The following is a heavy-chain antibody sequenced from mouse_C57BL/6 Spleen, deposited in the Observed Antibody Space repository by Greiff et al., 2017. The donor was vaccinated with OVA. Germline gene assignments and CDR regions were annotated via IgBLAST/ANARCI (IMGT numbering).Heavy chain of an antibody. V-gene: IGHV14-4*01. D-gene: IGHD1-1*01. CDR2: IDPENGDT. Sequence: DVQLQQSGAELVRPGASVKLSCTASGFNIKDDYMHWVKQRPEQGLEWIGWIDPENGDTEYASKFQGKATITADTSSNTAYLQLSSLTSEDTAVYYCTYGSRSYWGQGTLVTVSA. CDR1: GFNIKDDY. J-gene: IGHJ3*01. CDR3: TYGSRSY.